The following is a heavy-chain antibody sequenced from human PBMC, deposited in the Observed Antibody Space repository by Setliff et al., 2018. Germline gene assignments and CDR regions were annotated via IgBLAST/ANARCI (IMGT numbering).Heavy chain of an antibody. CDR3: AKDLGVNFGELIA. D-gene: IGHD3-10*01. V-gene: IGHV3-23*01. CDR1: GFTFSAHY. CDR2: IGGRGIST. J-gene: IGHJ5*02. Sequence: GGSLRLSCAASGFTFSAHYMDWLRQAPGKGLEWVSGIGGRGISTYYADSVKGRFTISRDDSKNTLYLQMNSLRTEDTALYYCAKDLGVNFGELIAWGQGTLVTVSS.